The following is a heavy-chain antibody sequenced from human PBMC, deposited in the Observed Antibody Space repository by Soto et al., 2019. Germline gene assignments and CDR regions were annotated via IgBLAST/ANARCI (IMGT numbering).Heavy chain of an antibody. D-gene: IGHD6-25*01. CDR3: ARGSGPRGRPY. V-gene: IGHV3-74*01. Sequence: PGGSLRLSCAASGFIFNNYWMHWVRQAPGKGLVWVARINGDGSTTTYVDPVKGRFTISRDNAKNTVYLQMNSLRAEDTAVYYCARGSGPRGRPYWGQGILVTVSS. CDR1: GFIFNNYW. CDR2: INGDGSTT. J-gene: IGHJ4*02.